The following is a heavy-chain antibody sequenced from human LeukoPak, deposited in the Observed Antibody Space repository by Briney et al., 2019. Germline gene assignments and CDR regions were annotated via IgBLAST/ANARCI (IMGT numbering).Heavy chain of an antibody. CDR1: GGSITSCY. V-gene: IGHV4-59*01. CDR3: ARSKGSGNYFDY. D-gene: IGHD3-10*01. J-gene: IGHJ4*02. Sequence: SETLSLTCTVSGGSITSCYWNWIRQPPGKGLEWVGYISDSGNTNYNPSLKSRVTISIDTSKNQFSLKLTSVTAADTAIYYCARSKGSGNYFDYWGQGTLVTVSS. CDR2: ISDSGNT.